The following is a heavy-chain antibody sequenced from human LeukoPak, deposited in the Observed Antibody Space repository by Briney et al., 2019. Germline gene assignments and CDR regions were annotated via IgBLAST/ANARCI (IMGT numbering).Heavy chain of an antibody. CDR3: AKQGMVTPIDY. CDR2: IRYDGSNQ. D-gene: IGHD2-21*02. CDR1: GFTFSSYG. V-gene: IGHV3-30*02. J-gene: IGHJ4*02. Sequence: GGSLRLSCGASGFTFSSYGMHWVRQAPGKGLEWVAFIRYDGSNQYYTNSVKGRFTISRDNSKNTLYVQMYSLRGDDTGVYYCAKQGMVTPIDYWGQGTLVTVSS.